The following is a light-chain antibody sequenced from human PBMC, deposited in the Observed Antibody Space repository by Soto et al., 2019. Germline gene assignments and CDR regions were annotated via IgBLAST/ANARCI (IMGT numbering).Light chain of an antibody. V-gene: IGKV1-5*03. CDR1: QSISSW. Sequence: DIQTTQSPSTLSASVGDRVTITCRASQSISSWLAWYQQKPGKAPKLLIYKASSLESGVPSRFSGSGSGTEFTLTISSLQPDDFATYYCQQYNSYGTSGHGTKVDIK. J-gene: IGKJ1*01. CDR3: QQYNSYGT. CDR2: KAS.